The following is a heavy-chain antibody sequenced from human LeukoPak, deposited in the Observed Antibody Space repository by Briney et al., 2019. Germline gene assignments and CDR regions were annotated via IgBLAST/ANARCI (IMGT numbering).Heavy chain of an antibody. CDR1: GGTFSSYA. CDR2: IIPIFGTA. D-gene: IGHD3-3*01. Sequence: EASVKVSCKASGGTFSSYAISWVRQAPGQGLERMGGIIPIFGTANYAQKFQGRVTITTDESTSTAHMELSSLRSEDTAVYYCARTIFGVVIPTENWFDPWGQGTLVAVSS. CDR3: ARTIFGVVIPTENWFDP. V-gene: IGHV1-69*05. J-gene: IGHJ5*02.